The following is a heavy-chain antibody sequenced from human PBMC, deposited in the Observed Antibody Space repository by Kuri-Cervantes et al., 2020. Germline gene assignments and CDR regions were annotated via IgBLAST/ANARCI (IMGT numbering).Heavy chain of an antibody. CDR1: GGSISSYY. Sequence: SETLSLTCTVSGGSISSYYWSWIRQPAGKGLEWIGRIYTSGSTNYNPSLKSRVTISVDTSKNQFSLKLSSVTAADTAVYYCARETLVRGYYDSSGYWEERLPDYWGQGTLVTVSS. J-gene: IGHJ4*02. V-gene: IGHV4-4*07. D-gene: IGHD3-22*01. CDR2: IYTSGST. CDR3: ARETLVRGYYDSSGYWEERLPDY.